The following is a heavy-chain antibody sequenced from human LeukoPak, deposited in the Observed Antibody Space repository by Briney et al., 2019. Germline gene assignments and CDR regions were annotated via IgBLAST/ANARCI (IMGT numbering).Heavy chain of an antibody. CDR2: ISPYNGNT. D-gene: IGHD2-21*01. J-gene: IGHJ4*02. V-gene: IGHV1-18*01. Sequence: ASVKVSCKASGYTFTSYGISWVRQAPGQGLEWMGWISPYNGNTNYAPKLQGRVTMTTDTATSTAYTELTSLTSDDTAVYYCARDRQCGYWGQGTLVTVSS. CDR3: ARDRQCGY. CDR1: GYTFTSYG.